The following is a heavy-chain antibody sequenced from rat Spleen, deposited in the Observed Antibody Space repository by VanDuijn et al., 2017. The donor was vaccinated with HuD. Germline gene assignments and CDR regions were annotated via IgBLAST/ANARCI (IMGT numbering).Heavy chain of an antibody. CDR3: AKGGYNNYWYFDF. Sequence: EVQLVESGGGLVQPGRSLKLSCAASGFTFSDYNMAWVRQAPKKGLEWVATISYDGSSTYYRDSVKGRFTVSRDNAKSTLYLQMDSLRSEDTATYYCAKGGYNNYWYFDFWGPGTMVAVSS. D-gene: IGHD1-10*01. CDR2: ISYDGSST. V-gene: IGHV5-7*01. CDR1: GFTFSDYN. J-gene: IGHJ1*01.